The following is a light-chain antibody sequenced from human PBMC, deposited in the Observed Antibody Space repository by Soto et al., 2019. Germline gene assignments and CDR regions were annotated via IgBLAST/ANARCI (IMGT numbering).Light chain of an antibody. V-gene: IGKV3-20*01. CDR2: GAS. Sequence: EIVLTQSPGTLSLSPGERATLSCRASQSVSSSYLAWYQQKPGQAPRLLIYGASSRATGITDRFSGSWSGTDSTLTISRLEPEDFAVYYCQQYGSSRFTFGPGTKVDIK. CDR1: QSVSSSY. CDR3: QQYGSSRFT. J-gene: IGKJ3*01.